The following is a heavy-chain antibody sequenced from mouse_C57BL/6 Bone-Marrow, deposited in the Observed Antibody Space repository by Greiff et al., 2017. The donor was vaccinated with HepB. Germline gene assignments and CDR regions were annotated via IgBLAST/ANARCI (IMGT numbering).Heavy chain of an antibody. Sequence: EVKLVESGGGLVQPGGSMKLSCVASGFTFSNYWINWVRQSPEKGLEWVAQIRLKSDNYATHYAESVKGRFTISRDDSKSSVYLQMNNLRAEDTGIYYCTEDYGSDYWGQGTLVTVSA. CDR3: TEDYGSDY. CDR2: IRLKSDNYAT. J-gene: IGHJ3*01. D-gene: IGHD1-1*01. V-gene: IGHV6-3*01. CDR1: GFTFSNYW.